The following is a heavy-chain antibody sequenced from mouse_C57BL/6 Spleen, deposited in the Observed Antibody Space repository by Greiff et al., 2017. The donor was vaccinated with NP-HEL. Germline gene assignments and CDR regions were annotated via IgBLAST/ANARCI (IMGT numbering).Heavy chain of an antibody. J-gene: IGHJ3*01. CDR1: GYTFTSYW. V-gene: IGHV1-64*01. CDR2: IHPNSGST. CDR3: ASPYYSNYVGFAY. Sequence: VQLQQPGAELVKPGASVKLSCKASGYTFTSYWMHWVKQRPGQGLEWIGMIHPNSGSTNYNEKFKSKATLTVDKSSSTAYMQLSSLTSEDSAVYYCASPYYSNYVGFAYWGQGTLVTVSA. D-gene: IGHD2-5*01.